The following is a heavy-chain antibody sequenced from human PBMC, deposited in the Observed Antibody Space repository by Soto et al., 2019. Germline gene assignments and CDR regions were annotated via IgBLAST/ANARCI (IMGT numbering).Heavy chain of an antibody. J-gene: IGHJ6*02. D-gene: IGHD2-8*01. CDR3: AREGLYCTNGVCPDPYYYYYGMDV. CDR1: GYTFTGYY. Sequence: ASVKVSCKASGYTFTGYYMHWVRQAPGQGLEWMGWINPNSGGTNYAQKFQGWVTMTRDTSISTAYMELSRLRSDGTAVYYCAREGLYCTNGVCPDPYYYYYGMDVWGQGTTVTVSS. V-gene: IGHV1-2*04. CDR2: INPNSGGT.